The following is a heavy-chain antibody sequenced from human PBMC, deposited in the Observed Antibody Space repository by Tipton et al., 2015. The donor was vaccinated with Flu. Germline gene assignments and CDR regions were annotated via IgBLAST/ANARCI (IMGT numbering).Heavy chain of an antibody. CDR3: ARDLGSSGSFDY. Sequence: TLSLTCTVSGGSISSYYWSWIRQPPGKGLEWIGYIYYSGSTNYNPSLKSRVTISVDTSKNQFSLKLSSVTAADTAVYYCARDLGSSGSFDYCGQGTLVTVSS. CDR2: IYYSGST. D-gene: IGHD6-13*01. CDR1: GGSISSYY. J-gene: IGHJ4*02. V-gene: IGHV4-59*01.